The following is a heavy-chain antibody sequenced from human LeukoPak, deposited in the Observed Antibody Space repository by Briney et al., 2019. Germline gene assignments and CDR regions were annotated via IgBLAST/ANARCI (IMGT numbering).Heavy chain of an antibody. CDR1: GDSICSGGYY. CDR3: ARPPADSGYDLSLDY. Sequence: SETLSLTCTVSGDSICSGGYYWSWIRQPPGKGLEWIGYIYHSGSTYYNPSLKSRVTISVDTSKNQFSLKLSSVTAADTAVYYCARPPADSGYDLSLDYWGQGTLVTVSS. CDR2: IYHSGST. J-gene: IGHJ4*02. D-gene: IGHD5-12*01. V-gene: IGHV4-30-2*01.